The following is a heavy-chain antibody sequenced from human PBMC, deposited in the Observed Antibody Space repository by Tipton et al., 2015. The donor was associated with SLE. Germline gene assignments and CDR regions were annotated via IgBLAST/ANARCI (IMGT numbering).Heavy chain of an antibody. CDR2: VYNSAST. CDR3: ARTLGETMLVGGDAFDI. CDR1: GFSVSNRF. V-gene: IGHV3-66*01. Sequence: SLRLSCAASGFSVSNRFMNWVRQAPGRGLEWVSVVYNSASTYYADSVKGRFTFSRDISKNTVYLQMNSLRPGDTAVYYCARTLGETMLVGGDAFDIWGQGTTVTVSS. J-gene: IGHJ3*02. D-gene: IGHD3-22*01.